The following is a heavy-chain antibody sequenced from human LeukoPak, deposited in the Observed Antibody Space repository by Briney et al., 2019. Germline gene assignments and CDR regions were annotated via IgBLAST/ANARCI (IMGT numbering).Heavy chain of an antibody. CDR1: GYTFTSCD. Sequence: ASVKVSCKSSGYTFTSCDINWVRQATGQGLEWMGWMNPINVNTGYAQKFQRRVTRTRDTSISTAQMPLRRLSYQDTAVYYCARGLATNTWTIEMTGLDHWGPGTLVTVS. D-gene: IGHD3-9*01. CDR3: ARGLATNTWTIEMTGLDH. CDR2: MNPINVNT. V-gene: IGHV1-8*01. J-gene: IGHJ4*02.